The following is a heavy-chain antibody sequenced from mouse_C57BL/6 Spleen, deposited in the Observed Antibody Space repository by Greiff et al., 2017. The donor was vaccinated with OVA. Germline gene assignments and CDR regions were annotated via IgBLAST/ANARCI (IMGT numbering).Heavy chain of an antibody. CDR1: GYAFSSYW. CDR2: IYPGDGDT. CDR3: ARDDYDGFAPY. J-gene: IGHJ3*01. Sequence: QVHVKQSGAELVKPGASVKISCKASGYAFSSYWMNWVKQRPGKGLEWIGQIYPGDGDTNYNGKFKGKATLTADKSSSTAYMQLSSLTSEDSAVYFCARDDYDGFAPYWGQGTLVTVSA. V-gene: IGHV1-80*01. D-gene: IGHD2-4*01.